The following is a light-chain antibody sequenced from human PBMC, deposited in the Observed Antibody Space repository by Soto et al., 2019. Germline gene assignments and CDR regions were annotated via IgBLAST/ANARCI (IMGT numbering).Light chain of an antibody. CDR1: QSVSIY. J-gene: IGKJ5*01. V-gene: IGKV3-11*01. CDR2: DAS. Sequence: EIVLSQSPATLALSPGERATLSCRASQSVSIYLAWYQQKPGQAPRLPIYDASNRATGIPARFSGSGSGTDFTLTISSLGPEDFAVYYCQQYGSSPPSSTFGQGTRLEIK. CDR3: QQYGSSPPSST.